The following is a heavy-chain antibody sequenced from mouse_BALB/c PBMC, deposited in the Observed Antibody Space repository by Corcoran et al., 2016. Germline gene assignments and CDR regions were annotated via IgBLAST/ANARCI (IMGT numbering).Heavy chain of an antibody. J-gene: IGHJ3*01. Sequence: QIQLVQSGPELKKPGETVKISCKASGYTFTNYGMNWVKQAPGKGLKWMGWINTYTGEPTYADDFKGRFAFSLETSASTAYLQINNLKNEDMATYFCARDGNYVVRAWFAYWGQGTLVTVSA. D-gene: IGHD2-1*01. V-gene: IGHV9-1*02. CDR3: ARDGNYVVRAWFAY. CDR2: INTYTGEP. CDR1: GYTFTNYG.